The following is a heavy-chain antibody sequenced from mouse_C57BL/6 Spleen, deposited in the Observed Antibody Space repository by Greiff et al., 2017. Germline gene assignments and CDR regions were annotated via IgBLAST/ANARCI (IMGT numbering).Heavy chain of an antibody. Sequence: DVQLQESGPGLVKPSQSLSLTCSVTGYSITSGYYWNWIRQFPGNKLEWMGYISYDGSNNYNPSLKNRISITRDTSKNQFFLKLNSVTTEDTATYYCARTDYHFDYWGQGTTLTVSS. V-gene: IGHV3-6*01. CDR2: ISYDGSN. D-gene: IGHD2-4*01. CDR3: ARTDYHFDY. J-gene: IGHJ2*01. CDR1: GYSITSGYY.